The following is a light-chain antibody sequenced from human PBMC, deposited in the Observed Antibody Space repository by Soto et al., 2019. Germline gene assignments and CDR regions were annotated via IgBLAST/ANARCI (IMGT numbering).Light chain of an antibody. CDR2: LGS. J-gene: IGKJ1*01. CDR3: MQALQTSWT. CDR1: QSLLHSNGYNY. V-gene: IGKV2-28*01. Sequence: DIVLTQSPLSLPVTPGEPASISSRPSQSLLHSNGYNYLDWYLQKPGQSPQLLIYLGSNRASGVPDRVSGSGSGTDFTLKICRVEAEDVGVYYCMQALQTSWTFGQGTKVDIK.